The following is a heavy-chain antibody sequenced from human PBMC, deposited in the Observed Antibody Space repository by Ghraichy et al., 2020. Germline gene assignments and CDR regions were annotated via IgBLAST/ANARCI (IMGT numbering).Heavy chain of an antibody. V-gene: IGHV4-39*01. D-gene: IGHD6-13*01. CDR3: ARLLGVGGIAAAGPWFDP. J-gene: IGHJ5*02. CDR1: GGSISSSSYY. CDR2: IYYSGST. Sequence: SETLSLTCTVSGGSISSSSYYWGWIRQPPGKGLEWIGSIYYSGSTYYNPSLKSRVTISVDTSKNQFSLKLSSVTAADTAVYYCARLLGVGGIAAAGPWFDPWGQGTLVTVSS.